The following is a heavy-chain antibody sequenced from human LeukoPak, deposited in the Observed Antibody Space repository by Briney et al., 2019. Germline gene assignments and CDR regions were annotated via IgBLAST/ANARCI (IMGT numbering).Heavy chain of an antibody. V-gene: IGHV3-23*01. D-gene: IGHD6-19*01. CDR2: ISGSGRST. Sequence: GGSLRLSCAASGFTFSSYAMSWVRQAPGKGLEWVSVISGSGRSTYYADSVKGRFTISRDNSKNTLYLQMNSLRAEDTAVYYCANKKGRIAVAGFPFDYWGQGTLVTVSS. J-gene: IGHJ4*02. CDR3: ANKKGRIAVAGFPFDY. CDR1: GFTFSSYA.